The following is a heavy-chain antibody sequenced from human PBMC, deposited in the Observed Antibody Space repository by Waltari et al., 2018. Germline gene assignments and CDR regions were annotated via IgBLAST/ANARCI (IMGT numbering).Heavy chain of an antibody. J-gene: IGHJ4*02. D-gene: IGHD3-22*01. Sequence: EVQLVESGGGLVQPGGSLRLSCAASGFTFSSYWMSWVRQAPGKGLECVANIKQAGSEKYYVDSWKGRFTISRENAKNSLYLQMNSLRAEDTAVYYCARVRYYYDSALDWGQGTLVTVSS. CDR2: IKQAGSEK. V-gene: IGHV3-7*01. CDR1: GFTFSSYW. CDR3: ARVRYYYDSALD.